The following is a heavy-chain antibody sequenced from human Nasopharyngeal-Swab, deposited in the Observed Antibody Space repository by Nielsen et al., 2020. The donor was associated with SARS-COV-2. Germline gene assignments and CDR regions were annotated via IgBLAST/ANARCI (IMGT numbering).Heavy chain of an antibody. CDR1: GFTVSSNY. V-gene: IGHV3-66*01. Sequence: GESLKISCAASGFTVSSNYMNWVRQAPGKGLEWVSVIYTGGSTYYADSVKGRFTISRENAKNSLYLQMNSLRAGDTAVYYCARGGMITFGGVIADAFDIWGQGTMVTVSS. CDR2: IYTGGST. J-gene: IGHJ3*02. D-gene: IGHD3-16*02. CDR3: ARGGMITFGGVIADAFDI.